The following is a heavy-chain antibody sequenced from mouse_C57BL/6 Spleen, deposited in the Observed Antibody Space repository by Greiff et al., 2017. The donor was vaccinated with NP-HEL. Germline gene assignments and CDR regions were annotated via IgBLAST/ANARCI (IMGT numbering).Heavy chain of an antibody. Sequence: QVQLQQPGAELVKPGASVKLSCKASGYTFTSYWMQWVKQRPGQGLEWIGEIDPSDSYTNYNQKFKGKATLTVDTSSSTAYMQLSSLTSEDSAVYYCAKHTNWDRYFDVWGTGTTVTVSS. CDR2: IDPSDSYT. V-gene: IGHV1-50*01. CDR1: GYTFTSYW. CDR3: AKHTNWDRYFDV. J-gene: IGHJ1*03. D-gene: IGHD4-1*01.